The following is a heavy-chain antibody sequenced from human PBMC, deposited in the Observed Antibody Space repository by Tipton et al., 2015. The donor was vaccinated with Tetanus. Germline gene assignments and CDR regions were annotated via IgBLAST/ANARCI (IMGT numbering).Heavy chain of an antibody. D-gene: IGHD3-10*01. Sequence: TLSLTCTVSGAPISSYYWSWIRQPPGNGLEWIGYIYNSGNTNYNPSLKSRATISVDRSKNQFSLKLSSVTAADTAVYFCARGGTMVHGVILQDHFYYWGQGTLVTVSS. CDR1: GAPISSYY. J-gene: IGHJ4*02. V-gene: IGHV4-59*12. CDR3: ARGGTMVHGVILQDHFYY. CDR2: IYNSGNT.